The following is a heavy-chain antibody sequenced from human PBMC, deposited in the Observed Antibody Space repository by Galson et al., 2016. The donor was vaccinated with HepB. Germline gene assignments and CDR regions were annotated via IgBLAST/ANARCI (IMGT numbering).Heavy chain of an antibody. CDR1: GFTFSRYD. D-gene: IGHD3-9*01. Sequence: SLRLSCAAAGFTFSRYDMTWVRQTPGKGLEWVSTISGSGETTHYADSVKGRFTISRDNIENKLYLQMNSLRAEDTAVYFCTKDCHFDCINGGGLDVWGQGTTVAVAS. CDR3: TKDCHFDCINGGGLDV. V-gene: IGHV3-23*01. CDR2: ISGSGETT. J-gene: IGHJ6*02.